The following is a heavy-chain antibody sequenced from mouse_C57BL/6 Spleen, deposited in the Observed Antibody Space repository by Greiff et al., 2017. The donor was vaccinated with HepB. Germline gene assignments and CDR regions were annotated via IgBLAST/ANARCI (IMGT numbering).Heavy chain of an antibody. CDR1: GFNIKDYY. Sequence: VQLQQSGAELVRPGASVKLSCTASGFNIKDYYMHWVKQRPEQGLEWIGGIDPEDGDTEYAPKFQGKATMTADTSSNTAYLQLSSLTSEDTAVYYCTSYYGSSYRAMDYWGQGTSVTVSS. V-gene: IGHV14-1*01. J-gene: IGHJ4*01. CDR2: IDPEDGDT. CDR3: TSYYGSSYRAMDY. D-gene: IGHD1-1*01.